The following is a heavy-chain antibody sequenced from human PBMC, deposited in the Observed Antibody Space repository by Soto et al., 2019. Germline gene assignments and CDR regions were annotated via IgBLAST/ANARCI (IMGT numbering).Heavy chain of an antibody. Sequence: PSETLSLTCTVSGGSLSGDYYWNCIRQAPGKGLEWIGYVYHTGSTYHNPSLKGPGSISADTSNNHISLKLSSVPAADPAVYFFAREPKDSTGNRVGSWGRGIPVTVSS. D-gene: IGHD3-22*01. CDR3: AREPKDSTGNRVGS. CDR2: VYHTGST. V-gene: IGHV4-30-4*01. CDR1: GGSLSGDYY. J-gene: IGHJ5*01.